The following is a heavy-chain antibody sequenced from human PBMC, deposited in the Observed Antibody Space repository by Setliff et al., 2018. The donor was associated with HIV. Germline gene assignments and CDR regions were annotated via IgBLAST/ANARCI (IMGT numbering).Heavy chain of an antibody. D-gene: IGHD3-22*01. CDR1: GGSISSHY. CDR2: IYYSGST. Sequence: PSETLSLTCTVSGGSISSHYWSWIRQPPGKGLEWIGYIYYSGSTNYNPSLKSRVTISVDTSKNQFSLKLSSVTAADTAVYYCARGLRVYDSSGYYYRDYYYYYMDVWGKGTTVT. V-gene: IGHV4-59*11. J-gene: IGHJ6*03. CDR3: ARGLRVYDSSGYYYRDYYYYYMDV.